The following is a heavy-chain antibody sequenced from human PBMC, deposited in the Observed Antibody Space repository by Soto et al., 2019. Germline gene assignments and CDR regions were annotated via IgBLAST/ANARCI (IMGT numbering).Heavy chain of an antibody. CDR2: IFQNGNT. CDR1: GGTISSPYW. V-gene: IGHV4-4*02. CDR3: ARGRGRYSSGWSWFDP. J-gene: IGHJ5*02. Sequence: SETLSLTFGVSGGTISSPYWWTWVRQPPGKGLEWIGEIFQNGNTNYTPSLESRVNISVDKSKNQFSLTLTSVTAADTAVYFCARGRGRYSSGWSWFDPWGQGILVTVSS. D-gene: IGHD6-19*01.